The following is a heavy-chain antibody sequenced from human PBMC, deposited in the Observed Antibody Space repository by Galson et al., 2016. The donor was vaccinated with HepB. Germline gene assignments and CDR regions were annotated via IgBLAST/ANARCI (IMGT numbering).Heavy chain of an antibody. V-gene: IGHV4-61*02. CDR3: AKARFATPISFLVDY. CDR1: GVSISSVSYY. D-gene: IGHD3-10*01. Sequence: TLSLTCTVSGVSISSVSYYWGWIRQPAGKGLEWIGRIYTNGGPNYNPSLKSRVTISIDSSENQFFLNLTSVTAADTAVYFCAKARFATPISFLVDYWGQGTLVTVSS. J-gene: IGHJ4*02. CDR2: IYTNGGP.